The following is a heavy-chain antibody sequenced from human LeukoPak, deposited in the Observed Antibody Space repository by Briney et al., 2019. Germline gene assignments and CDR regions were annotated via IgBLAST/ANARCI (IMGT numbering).Heavy chain of an antibody. Sequence: AGGSLRLSCAASGFTFSSYEMNWVRQAPGKGLEWVSYISSSGSTIYYADSVKGRFTISRDNAKNSLYLQMNSLRAEDTALYYCARDRTTVTTNPMDVWGKGTTVTVSS. V-gene: IGHV3-48*03. J-gene: IGHJ6*04. CDR2: ISSSGSTI. D-gene: IGHD4-17*01. CDR1: GFTFSSYE. CDR3: ARDRTTVTTNPMDV.